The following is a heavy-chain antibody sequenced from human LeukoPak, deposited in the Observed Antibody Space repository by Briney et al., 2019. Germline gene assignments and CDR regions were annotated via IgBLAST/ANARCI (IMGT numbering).Heavy chain of an antibody. V-gene: IGHV1-46*01. D-gene: IGHD6-25*01. CDR2: INPSGGST. J-gene: IGHJ4*02. Sequence: ASVKVSCKASGYTFTSYYMHWVRQAPGQGNEWMGIINPSGGSTSYARKFQGRVTMTRDMSTSTVYMELSSLRSDDTAVYYCARGTRLSAPFDYWGQGTLVTVSS. CDR1: GYTFTSYY. CDR3: ARGTRLSAPFDY.